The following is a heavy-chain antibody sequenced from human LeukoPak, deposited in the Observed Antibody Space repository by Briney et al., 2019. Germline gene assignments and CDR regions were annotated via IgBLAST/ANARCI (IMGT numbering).Heavy chain of an antibody. CDR3: ARAPGSYQVFDY. D-gene: IGHD1-26*01. CDR2: IKSDGSST. CDR1: GFTFRSYW. V-gene: IGHV3-74*01. Sequence: GGSLRLSCAASGFTFRSYWMHWARLPPGKGLVWVSRIKSDGSSTSYADFVKGRFTISRDNAKNSLYLQMNSLRAEDTAMYYCARAPGSYQVFDYWGQGTLVTVSS. J-gene: IGHJ4*02.